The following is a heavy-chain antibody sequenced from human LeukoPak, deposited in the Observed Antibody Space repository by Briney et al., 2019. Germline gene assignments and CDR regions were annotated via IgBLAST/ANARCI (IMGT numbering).Heavy chain of an antibody. V-gene: IGHV3-33*01. D-gene: IGHD3-10*01. Sequence: PGRSLRLSCAASGFTFNYPGMHWVRQAPGKGLEWVAVIWYDGSNKYYVDSVRGRFTISRDNSKSMLYLEMNSLRGEDSAEYYCLGDQGSNWFDGNNGFAPWGQGTLVTVP. CDR1: GFTFNYPG. J-gene: IGHJ5*02. CDR2: IWYDGSNK. CDR3: LGDQGSNWFDGNNGFAP.